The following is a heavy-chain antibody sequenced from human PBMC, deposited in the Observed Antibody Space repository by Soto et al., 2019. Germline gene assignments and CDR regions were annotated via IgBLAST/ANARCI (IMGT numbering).Heavy chain of an antibody. CDR2: MSNDGSTK. CDR1: GFTFSSYS. Sequence: QVQLVESGGDVVQPGRSLRLSCSASGFTFSSYSVHWVRQAPGKGLEWLAFMSNDGSTKYYADSVKGRFTVSRDNSKNTLYLQMDSLRTEDTAVYYCARDAYDDPPGYFQHWGQGTLLTVSS. J-gene: IGHJ1*01. D-gene: IGHD3-22*01. CDR3: ARDAYDDPPGYFQH. V-gene: IGHV3-30-3*01.